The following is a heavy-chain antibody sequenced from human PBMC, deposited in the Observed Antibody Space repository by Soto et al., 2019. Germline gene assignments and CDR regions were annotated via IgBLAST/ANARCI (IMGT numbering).Heavy chain of an antibody. CDR1: GFAFSHYW. Sequence: EVQLVESGGGLVQPGGSLRLSCTASGFAFSHYWIHWVRQAPGKGLMWVSRFNGNGSATTYADSVKGRFTISRDNAKNTLYLQMNSLRAEDTAVYYCVRSDWFDPWGQGTLVTVSS. J-gene: IGHJ5*02. CDR2: FNGNGSAT. V-gene: IGHV3-74*01. CDR3: VRSDWFDP.